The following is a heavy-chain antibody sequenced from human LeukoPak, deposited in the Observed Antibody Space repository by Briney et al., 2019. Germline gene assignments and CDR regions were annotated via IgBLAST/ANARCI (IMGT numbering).Heavy chain of an antibody. CDR1: GFTFDDYG. D-gene: IGHD3-3*01. CDR3: ARTRDFGVVINQAYYFDY. V-gene: IGHV3-20*04. J-gene: IGHJ4*02. CDR2: INWNGGST. Sequence: GGSLRLSCAASGFTFDDYGMSWVRQAPGKGLEWVSGINWNGGSTGYADSVKGRFTISRDNAKNSLYLQMNSLRAEDTALYYCARTRDFGVVINQAYYFDYWGQGTLVTVSS.